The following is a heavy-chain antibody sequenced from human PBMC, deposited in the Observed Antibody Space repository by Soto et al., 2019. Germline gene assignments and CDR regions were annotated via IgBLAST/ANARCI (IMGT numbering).Heavy chain of an antibody. V-gene: IGHV1-69*12. Sequence: QVQLVQSGAEVKKPGSSVTVSCTASGGTFSSYAISWVRQAPGQGLEWMGGIIPIFGTANYAQKFQGRVTSTAGESTSTAYMELSSLRAEDTAVYYCARAKGYYYYGMDGWGQGTTDTVSS. CDR3: ARAKGYYYYGMDG. J-gene: IGHJ6*02. CDR2: IIPIFGTA. CDR1: GGTFSSYA.